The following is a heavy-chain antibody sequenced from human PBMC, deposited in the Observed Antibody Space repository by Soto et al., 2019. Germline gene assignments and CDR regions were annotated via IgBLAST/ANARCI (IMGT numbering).Heavy chain of an antibody. J-gene: IGHJ4*02. CDR1: GYTFSSYH. Sequence: QIQLVQSGAEVKKPGASVKVSCKASGYTFSSYHITWVRQAPGQGLEWMGWISAYNGNTNYAPNLQGRVTMTTAPSTSTAYMELSSLRSGDTAVYYCARDLPPVDYWGQGTLVNVSS. V-gene: IGHV1-18*01. CDR2: ISAYNGNT. CDR3: ARDLPPVDY.